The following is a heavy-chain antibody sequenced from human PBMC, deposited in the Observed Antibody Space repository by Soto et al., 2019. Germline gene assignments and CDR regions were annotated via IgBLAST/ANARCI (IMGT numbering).Heavy chain of an antibody. Sequence: GSLRLSCAVSVFIFSSYAMTWVRQAPGKGLEWVSSISGSGGSTYYSDSVRGRFTISRDNSKKMLYLEMNSLKGDDTAVYYCAKDGSWGDHYYFDNWGQGTLVTVSS. CDR1: VFIFSSYA. CDR2: ISGSGGST. CDR3: AKDGSWGDHYYFDN. D-gene: IGHD2-21*02. V-gene: IGHV3-23*01. J-gene: IGHJ4*02.